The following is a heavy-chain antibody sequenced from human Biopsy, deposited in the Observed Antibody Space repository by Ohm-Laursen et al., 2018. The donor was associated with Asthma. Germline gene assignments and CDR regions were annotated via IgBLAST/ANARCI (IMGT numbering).Heavy chain of an antibody. Sequence: GATVNISRTASGYTFITFAIHWVRQAPGQRLEWMGWVNTGNGDTKYSQKFQGRVTITRDTSASTAYMELRRLRSEDTATYYCARTYYGFLTGQVKDVFGVWGQGTMVTVSS. V-gene: IGHV1-3*04. D-gene: IGHD3-9*01. J-gene: IGHJ3*01. CDR3: ARTYYGFLTGQVKDVFGV. CDR2: VNTGNGDT. CDR1: GYTFITFA.